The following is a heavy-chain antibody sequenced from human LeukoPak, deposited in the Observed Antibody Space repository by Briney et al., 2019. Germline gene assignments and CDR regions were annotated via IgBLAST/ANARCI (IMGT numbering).Heavy chain of an antibody. CDR3: AKLGWQLRVKGYFDY. Sequence: GGTLRLSCAASGFTFSSYGMSWVRQAPGKGLEWVSAISGSGGRTYYADSVKGRFTISRDNSKNTLYLQMNSLRAEDTAVYYCAKLGWQLRVKGYFDYWGQGTLVTVSS. V-gene: IGHV3-23*01. CDR1: GFTFSSYG. J-gene: IGHJ4*02. D-gene: IGHD1-26*01. CDR2: ISGSGGRT.